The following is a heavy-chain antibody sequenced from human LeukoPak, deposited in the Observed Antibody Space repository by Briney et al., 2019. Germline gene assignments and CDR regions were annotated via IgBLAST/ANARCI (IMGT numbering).Heavy chain of an antibody. Sequence: PSETLSLTCTVSGGSISSYYWSWIRQPPGKGLEWIWYIYYSGSTNYNPSLKSRVTISVDTSKNQFSLKLSSVTAADTAVYYCASFTPPLYYFDYWGQGTLVTVSS. J-gene: IGHJ4*02. CDR2: IYYSGST. CDR3: ASFTPPLYYFDY. CDR1: GGSISSYY. V-gene: IGHV4-59*01.